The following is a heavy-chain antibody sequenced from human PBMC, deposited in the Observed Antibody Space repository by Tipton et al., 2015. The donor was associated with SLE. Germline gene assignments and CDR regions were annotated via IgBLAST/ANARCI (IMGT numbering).Heavy chain of an antibody. J-gene: IGHJ4*02. CDR3: ASSVDTAMATGY. CDR2: IYHSGST. V-gene: IGHV4-4*02. Sequence: TLSLTCAVSGGSISSSNWWSWVRQPPGKGLEWIGEIYHSGSTNYNPSLKSRVTISVDTSKNQFSLKLSSVTAADTAVYYCASSVDTAMATGYWGQGTLVTVSS. CDR1: GGSISSSNW. D-gene: IGHD5-18*01.